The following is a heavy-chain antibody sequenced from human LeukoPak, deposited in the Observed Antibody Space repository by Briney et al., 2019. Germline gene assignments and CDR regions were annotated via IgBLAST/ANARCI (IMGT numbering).Heavy chain of an antibody. D-gene: IGHD3-10*01. V-gene: IGHV3-30*02. J-gene: IGHJ4*02. CDR3: ARGGGGLLWFGEFNS. CDR1: GFTFSSYG. CDR2: IRYDGSNK. Sequence: PGGSLRLSCAASGFTFSSYGMHWVRQAPGKGLEWVAFIRYDGSNKYYADSVKGRFTISRDNSKNTLYLQMNSLRAEDTAVYYCARGGGGLLWFGEFNSWGQGTLVTVSS.